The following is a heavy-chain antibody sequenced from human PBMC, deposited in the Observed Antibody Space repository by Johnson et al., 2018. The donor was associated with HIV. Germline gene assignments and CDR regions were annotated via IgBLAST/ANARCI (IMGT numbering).Heavy chain of an antibody. CDR1: GFTFSDYY. D-gene: IGHD3-22*01. V-gene: IGHV3-11*04. CDR3: ARCYDSSAYYYVGAFDI. Sequence: QVQLVESGGGLAKPGGSLRLSCAASGFTFSDYYMSWIRQTPGKGLEWLSYISSSASTIYYADSVKGRFTISRDNAKNSLFLQMNSLRAEDTAVYYCARCYDSSAYYYVGAFDIWGQGTMVTVSS. J-gene: IGHJ3*02. CDR2: ISSSASTI.